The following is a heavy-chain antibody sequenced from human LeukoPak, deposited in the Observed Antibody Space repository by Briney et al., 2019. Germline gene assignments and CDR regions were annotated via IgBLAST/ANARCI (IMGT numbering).Heavy chain of an antibody. V-gene: IGHV3-48*03. CDR1: GFTFSSYE. Sequence: PGGSLRLSCAASGFTFSSYEMNWVRQAPGKGLEWVSYISSSGSTIYYADSVKGRFTISRDNAKNSLYLQMNSLRAEDTAVYYCAKVGFWSGPLTRRYYYYYMDVWGKGTTVTVSS. D-gene: IGHD3-3*01. J-gene: IGHJ6*03. CDR3: AKVGFWSGPLTRRYYYYYMDV. CDR2: ISSSGSTI.